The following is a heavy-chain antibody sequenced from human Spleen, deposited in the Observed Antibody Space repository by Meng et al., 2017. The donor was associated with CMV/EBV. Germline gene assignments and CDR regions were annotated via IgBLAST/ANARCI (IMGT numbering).Heavy chain of an antibody. D-gene: IGHD2-2*02. CDR1: GYTFTGYH. CDR3: AVLEGHCNTTTCYIFDY. V-gene: IGHV1-2*02. J-gene: IGHJ4*02. CDR2: MNPDSGGT. Sequence: ASVKVSCKASGYTFTGYHLHWVRQAPGQGLEWMGWMNPDSGGTNYVQKFQGRVTMTRDTSINSAYMELSSLRSDDTAVFYCAVLEGHCNTTTCYIFDYWGQGTLVTVSS.